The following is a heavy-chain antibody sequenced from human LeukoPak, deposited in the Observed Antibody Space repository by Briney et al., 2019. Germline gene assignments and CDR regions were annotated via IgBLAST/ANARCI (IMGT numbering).Heavy chain of an antibody. CDR1: GFTFDDYG. CDR3: ARSPLDYYHDY. Sequence: PGGSLRLSCATSGFTFDDYGMSWVRQAPAKGLEWVSGINWNGGSTGYADSVKGRFTISRDNAKNSLYLQMNSLRAEDTALYYCARSPLDYYHDYWGQGTLVTVSS. J-gene: IGHJ4*02. CDR2: INWNGGST. D-gene: IGHD3-10*01. V-gene: IGHV3-20*04.